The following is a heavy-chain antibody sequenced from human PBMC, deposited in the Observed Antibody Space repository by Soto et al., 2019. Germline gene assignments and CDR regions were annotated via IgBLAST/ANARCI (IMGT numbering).Heavy chain of an antibody. CDR2: SKNKADGYTT. V-gene: IGHV3-72*01. CDR1: GFTFSDYY. CDR3: XXXXXXXXXXXA. Sequence: EVQLVESGGGLVQPGGSLRLSCAASGFTFSDYYMDWVRQAPGKGLEWVGRSKNKADGYTTEYAASVKGRFTISRGGSRNSLVLQMNGLRTXXTXXXXXXXXXXXXXXXXAWGQGILVAVSS. J-gene: IGHJ4*02.